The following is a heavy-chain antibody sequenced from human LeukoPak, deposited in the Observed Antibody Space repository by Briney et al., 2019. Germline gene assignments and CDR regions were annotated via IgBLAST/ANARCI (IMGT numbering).Heavy chain of an antibody. Sequence: GGSLRLSCAASGFPFTSYSMNWVRQAPGRGLEWVSSISSSSSFIYYAYSVKGRFTISRDNAKNSLYLQMNILRAENMAVYYGAREDHTHLVDYWGEGTLVTVS. CDR3: AREDHTHLVDY. D-gene: IGHD1-14*01. CDR2: ISSSSSFI. CDR1: GFPFTSYS. J-gene: IGHJ4*02. V-gene: IGHV3-21*01.